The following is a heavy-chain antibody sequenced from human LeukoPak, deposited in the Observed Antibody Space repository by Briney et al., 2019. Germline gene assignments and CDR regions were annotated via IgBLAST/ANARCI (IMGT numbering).Heavy chain of an antibody. CDR1: GYTFTGYY. CDR3: AKGYPRIAAAGTQKKLLVY. J-gene: IGHJ4*02. V-gene: IGHV1-2*02. Sequence: GASVTVSCKASGYTFTGYYMHWVRQAPGQGLEWMGWINPNSGGTNLAQKFEGRVTMTRDTSISTVYMDLTRLISDDTAVYYCAKGYPRIAAAGTQKKLLVYWGQGTLVTVSS. CDR2: INPNSGGT. D-gene: IGHD6-25*01.